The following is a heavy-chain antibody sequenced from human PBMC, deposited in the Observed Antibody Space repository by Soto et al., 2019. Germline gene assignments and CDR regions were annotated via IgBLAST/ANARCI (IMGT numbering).Heavy chain of an antibody. Sequence: GESLKISCKGSGYSFTNYWIGWVRQMPGKGLEWMGIIYPGDSDTRYSPSFQGQVTISADKSISTAYLQWSSLKASDTAMYYCARSLGYYDSSGYQGFYYYYGMDVWGQGTTVTVS. CDR3: ARSLGYYDSSGYQGFYYYYGMDV. V-gene: IGHV5-51*01. D-gene: IGHD3-22*01. CDR2: IYPGDSDT. J-gene: IGHJ6*02. CDR1: GYSFTNYW.